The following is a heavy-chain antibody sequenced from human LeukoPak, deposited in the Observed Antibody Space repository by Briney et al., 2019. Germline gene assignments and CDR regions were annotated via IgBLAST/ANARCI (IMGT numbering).Heavy chain of an antibody. D-gene: IGHD3-22*01. CDR1: GYTFTSYA. Sequence: ASVKVSCKASGYTFTSYAMHWVRQAPGQRLEWMGWINAGNGDTKYSQEFQGRVTITRDTSASTAYMELSSLRSEDMAVYYCARAPYYYYDSSGYYDYWGQGTLVTVSS. CDR2: INAGNGDT. V-gene: IGHV1-3*03. J-gene: IGHJ4*02. CDR3: ARAPYYYYDSSGYYDY.